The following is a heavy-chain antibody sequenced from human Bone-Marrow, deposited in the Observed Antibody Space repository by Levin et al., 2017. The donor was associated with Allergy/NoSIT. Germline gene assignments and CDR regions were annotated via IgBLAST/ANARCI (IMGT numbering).Heavy chain of an antibody. D-gene: IGHD3-22*01. V-gene: IGHV1-2*02. CDR3: ARLGYDSSGYYDY. CDR1: GYTFTGYY. CDR2: INPNSGGT. Sequence: ASVKVSCKASGYTFTGYYMHWVRQAPGQGLEWMGWINPNSGGTNYAQKFQGRVTMTRDTSISTAYMELSRLRSDDTAVYYCARLGYDSSGYYDYWGQGTLVTVSS. J-gene: IGHJ4*02.